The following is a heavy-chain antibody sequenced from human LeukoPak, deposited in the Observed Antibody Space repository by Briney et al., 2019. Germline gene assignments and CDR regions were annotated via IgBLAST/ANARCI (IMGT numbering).Heavy chain of an antibody. CDR1: GGSFSGHY. CDR3: AREQGFSSSWYLYYYGMDV. CDR2: INHSGST. Sequence: SETLSLTCAVYGGSFSGHYWSWIRQPPGKGLEWIGEINHSGSTNYNPSLKSRVTISVDTSKNQFSLKLSSVTAADTAVYYCAREQGFSSSWYLYYYGMDVWGQGTTVTVSS. D-gene: IGHD6-13*01. J-gene: IGHJ6*02. V-gene: IGHV4-34*01.